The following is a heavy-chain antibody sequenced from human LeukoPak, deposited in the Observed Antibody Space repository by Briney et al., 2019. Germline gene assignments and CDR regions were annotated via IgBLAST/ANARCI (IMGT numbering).Heavy chain of an antibody. D-gene: IGHD3-22*01. CDR2: ISGSGTST. CDR3: EGTYYYDSSDDY. V-gene: IGHV3-23*01. Sequence: GGSLRLSCAASGFTFRSYAMSWVRQAPGKELEWVLAISGSGTSTYYADSVKGRFTISRDNSKNTLYLQMNSLRAEDTAVYYCEGTYYYDSSDDYWGQGTLVTVSS. CDR1: GFTFRSYA. J-gene: IGHJ4*02.